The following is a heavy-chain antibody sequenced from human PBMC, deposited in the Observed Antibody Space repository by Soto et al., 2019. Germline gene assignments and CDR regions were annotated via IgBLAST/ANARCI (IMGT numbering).Heavy chain of an antibody. D-gene: IGHD1-7*01. CDR3: ARVFITGTTRAWNWFAP. CDR2: IIPIFGTA. V-gene: IGHV1-69*06. Sequence: QVQLVQSGAEVKKPGSSVKVSCKASGGTFSSYAISWVRQAPGQGLEWMGGIIPIFGTANYAQKFQGRVTITADKSTSTAYMELSSLRSEDTAVYYCARVFITGTTRAWNWFAPWGQGTLVTVSS. CDR1: GGTFSSYA. J-gene: IGHJ5*02.